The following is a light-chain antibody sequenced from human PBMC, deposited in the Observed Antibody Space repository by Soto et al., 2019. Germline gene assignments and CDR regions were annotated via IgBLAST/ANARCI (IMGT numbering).Light chain of an antibody. Sequence: EIVLTQSPATLSLSPGERAXXXXXXSQSVSNYLAWYQQKPGQAPRLLIYDTFTRATGIPARFSGSGSGTDFTLTISSLEPEDFVVYYCQQRSSWPRTFGQGTKVDIK. V-gene: IGKV3-11*01. CDR3: QQRSSWPRT. CDR1: QSVSNY. CDR2: DTF. J-gene: IGKJ1*01.